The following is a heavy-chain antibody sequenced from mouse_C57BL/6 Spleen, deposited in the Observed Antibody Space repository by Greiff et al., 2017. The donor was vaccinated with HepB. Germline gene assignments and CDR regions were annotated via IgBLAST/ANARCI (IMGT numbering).Heavy chain of an antibody. V-gene: IGHV1-72*01. Sequence: QQSCKASGYTFTSYWMHWVKQRPGRGLEWIGRIDPNSGGTKYNEKFKSKATLTVDKPSSTAYMQLSSLTSEDSAVYYCARPHNWPYYFDYWGQGTTLTVSS. CDR1: GYTFTSYW. D-gene: IGHD4-1*02. CDR3: ARPHNWPYYFDY. J-gene: IGHJ2*01. CDR2: IDPNSGGT.